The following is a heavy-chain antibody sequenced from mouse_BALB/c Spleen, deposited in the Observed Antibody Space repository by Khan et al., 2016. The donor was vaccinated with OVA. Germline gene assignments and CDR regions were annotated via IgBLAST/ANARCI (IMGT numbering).Heavy chain of an antibody. Sequence: EVALVESGGGLVQPGGSLKLSCAASGFTFSSYIMSWVRQTPVKRLEWVAYISNGGGSSYYLDTVKGRFTISSDNAKNTLYLQMSSLKSEDTAMYYCVRHGSYVSFDYWGQGTTLTVSS. CDR3: VRHGSYVSFDY. V-gene: IGHV5-12-2*01. CDR1: GFTFSSYI. D-gene: IGHD1-1*02. J-gene: IGHJ2*01. CDR2: ISNGGGSS.